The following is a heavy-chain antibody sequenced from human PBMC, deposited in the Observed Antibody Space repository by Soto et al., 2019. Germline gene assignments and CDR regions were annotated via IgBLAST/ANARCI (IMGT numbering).Heavy chain of an antibody. D-gene: IGHD6-13*01. CDR3: ASSSAGGWFDP. J-gene: IGHJ5*02. V-gene: IGHV1-18*01. CDR1: GYTFTSYG. CDR2: ISAYNGNT. Sequence: QVQLVQSGAEVKKPGASVKVSCKASGYTFTSYGISWVRQAPGQGLEWMGWISAYNGNTNYAQKLQGRVTMTTDTSTGTAYMERRRLRSDDTAGYYCASSSAGGWFDPWGQGTLVTVSS.